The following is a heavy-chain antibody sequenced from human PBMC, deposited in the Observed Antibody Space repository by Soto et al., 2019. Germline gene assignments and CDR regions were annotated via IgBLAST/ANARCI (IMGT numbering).Heavy chain of an antibody. Sequence: GGSLRLSCAASGFTFSSYAMHWARQAPGKGLEWVAVISYEGSNKYYADSVKGRFTISRDNSKSTLYLQMNSLRAEDTAAYYCARVLGSGLYYYYYGMDVWGQGTTVTVSS. CDR2: ISYEGSNK. CDR3: ARVLGSGLYYYYYGMDV. V-gene: IGHV3-30-3*01. J-gene: IGHJ6*02. D-gene: IGHD3-10*01. CDR1: GFTFSSYA.